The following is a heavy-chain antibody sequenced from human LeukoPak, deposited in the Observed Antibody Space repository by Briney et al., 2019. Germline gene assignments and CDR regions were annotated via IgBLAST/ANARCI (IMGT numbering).Heavy chain of an antibody. CDR2: ISSSSSTI. Sequence: GGSLRLSCAASGFTFSSYSMNWVRQAPGKGLEWVSYISSSSSTIYYADSVKGRFTISRDNAKNSLYLQMNSLRAEDTAVYYCARETIAARVLGWGQGTLVTVSS. D-gene: IGHD6-6*01. CDR3: ARETIAARVLG. V-gene: IGHV3-48*04. CDR1: GFTFSSYS. J-gene: IGHJ4*02.